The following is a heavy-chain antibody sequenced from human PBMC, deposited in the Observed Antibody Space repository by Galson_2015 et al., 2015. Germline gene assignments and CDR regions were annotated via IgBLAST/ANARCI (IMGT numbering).Heavy chain of an antibody. CDR1: GGSINSGDYY. CDR2: IYYSGGT. CDR3: ARVYGGSGIDH. J-gene: IGHJ4*02. V-gene: IGHV4-30-4*01. Sequence: TLSLTCTVSGGSINSGDYYWSWIRQPSGKVLEWIAFIYYSGGTHYNPSLKSRVTISVDTSKNQFSLKLSSVTAADTAMYHCARVYGGSGIDHWGQGTLVTVSS. D-gene: IGHD1-26*01.